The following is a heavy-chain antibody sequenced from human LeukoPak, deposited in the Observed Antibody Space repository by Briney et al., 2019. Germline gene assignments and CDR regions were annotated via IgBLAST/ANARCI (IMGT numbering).Heavy chain of an antibody. CDR3: ARDSSPLLWFGESPGWFDP. J-gene: IGHJ5*02. CDR2: INPNSGGT. V-gene: IGHV1-2*02. CDR1: GYTFTGYY. Sequence: ASVKVSCKASGYTFTGYYMHWVRQAPGQGLEWMGWINPNSGGTNYAQKFQGRVTMTRDTSISTAYMELSRLRSDDTAVYHCARDSSPLLWFGESPGWFDPWGQGTLVTVSS. D-gene: IGHD3-10*01.